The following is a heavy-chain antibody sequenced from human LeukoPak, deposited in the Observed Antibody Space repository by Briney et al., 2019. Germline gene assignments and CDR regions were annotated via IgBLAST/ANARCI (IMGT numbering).Heavy chain of an antibody. Sequence: GGSLRLSCAASGFTFSSYAMHWVRQAPGKGLEWVAVISYDGSNKYYADSVKGRFTISRDNSKNTLYLQMNSLRAEDTAVYYCARGNSTVWYFDYWGQGTLVTVSS. V-gene: IGHV3-30-3*01. CDR2: ISYDGSNK. J-gene: IGHJ4*02. CDR1: GFTFSSYA. D-gene: IGHD4-17*01. CDR3: ARGNSTVWYFDY.